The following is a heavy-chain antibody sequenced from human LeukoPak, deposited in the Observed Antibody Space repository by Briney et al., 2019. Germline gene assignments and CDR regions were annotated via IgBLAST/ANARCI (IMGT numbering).Heavy chain of an antibody. CDR2: IKEVGSEK. CDR1: GFIFTSYW. Sequence: GGSRRLSCAAFGFIFTSYWMSWVRQAPGKGLDWVANIKEVGSEKKYVDSVKGRFTISRDNAKNSVYLKMNSLRAEDTAVYYCARERDYGDYVDYWGQGTLVTVCS. V-gene: IGHV3-7*01. CDR3: ARERDYGDYVDY. D-gene: IGHD4-17*01. J-gene: IGHJ4*02.